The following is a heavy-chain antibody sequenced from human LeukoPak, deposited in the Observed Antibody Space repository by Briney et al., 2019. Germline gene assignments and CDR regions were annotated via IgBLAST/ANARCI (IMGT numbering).Heavy chain of an antibody. J-gene: IGHJ5*01. CDR2: IYYSGST. CDR3: ARSPPFDLARSQWFDS. Sequence: PSETLSLTCTVSGGSISSGGYYWSWIRQHPGKGLEWIGYIYYSGSTYYNPSLKSRVTISVDTSQNQFSLKLNSVSAADTAVYFCARSPPFDLARSQWFDSWGQGTLVTVSS. V-gene: IGHV4-31*03. CDR1: GGSISSGGYY. D-gene: IGHD3-3*01.